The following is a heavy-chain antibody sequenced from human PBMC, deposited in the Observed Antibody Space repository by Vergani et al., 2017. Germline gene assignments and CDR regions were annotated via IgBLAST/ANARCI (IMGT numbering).Heavy chain of an antibody. CDR3: ARNSHGIMLYMGPFDY. J-gene: IGHJ4*02. V-gene: IGHV3-9*01. Sequence: EVQLLESGGGLVQPGGSLRLSCAASGFTFSSYAMSWVRQAPGKGLGWVSGISWNSGSIGYADSVKGRFTISRDNAKNSLYLQMNSLRAEDTALYYCARNSHGIMLYMGPFDYWGQGTLVTVSS. CDR1: GFTFSSYA. CDR2: ISWNSGSI. D-gene: IGHD3-16*01.